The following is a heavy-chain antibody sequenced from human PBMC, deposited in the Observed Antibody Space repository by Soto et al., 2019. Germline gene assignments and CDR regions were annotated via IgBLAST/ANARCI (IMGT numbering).Heavy chain of an antibody. J-gene: IGHJ4*02. CDR2: ISGSGGST. V-gene: IGHV3-23*01. D-gene: IGHD6-13*01. CDR3: AKDSRIAAAGTDFDY. Sequence: GGSLRLSCAASGFTFSSYAMSWVRQAPGKGLEWVSAISGSGGSTYYADSVKGRFTISRVNSKNTLYLQMNSLRAEDTAVYYCAKDSRIAAAGTDFDYWGQGTLVTVSS. CDR1: GFTFSSYA.